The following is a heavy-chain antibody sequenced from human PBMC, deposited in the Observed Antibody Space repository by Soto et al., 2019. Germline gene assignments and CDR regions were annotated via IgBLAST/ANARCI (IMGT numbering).Heavy chain of an antibody. CDR1: GFMFGAHW. CDR3: ARELVHGYLDI. J-gene: IGHJ4*02. D-gene: IGHD6-13*01. V-gene: IGHV3-74*01. CDR2: INLDGTKT. Sequence: EVQLVEAGGGLVQPGGSLKLSCAASGFMFGAHWMHWVRQGPDKGLVFVARINLDGTKTNYADSVEGRFTISRDNAQKTLYLEMNSLRADDTAVSVCARELVHGYLDIWGQGDLVTVSS.